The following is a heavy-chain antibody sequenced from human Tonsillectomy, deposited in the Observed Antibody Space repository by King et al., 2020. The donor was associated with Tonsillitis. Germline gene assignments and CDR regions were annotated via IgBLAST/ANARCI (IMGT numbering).Heavy chain of an antibody. J-gene: IGHJ6*02. Sequence: HVQLVQSGAEVKKPGASVKVSCKSSGYTFTSYGISWVRQAPGQGLEWMGWSSTFNDYTNYAQKLQGRVTMTTNTSTSTAYLELRSLRSDDTAVYYCARDRVTIFGGGMDVWGQGTTVTVSS. CDR2: SSTFNDYT. V-gene: IGHV1-18*01. CDR1: GYTFTSYG. CDR3: ARDRVTIFGGGMDV. D-gene: IGHD3-3*01.